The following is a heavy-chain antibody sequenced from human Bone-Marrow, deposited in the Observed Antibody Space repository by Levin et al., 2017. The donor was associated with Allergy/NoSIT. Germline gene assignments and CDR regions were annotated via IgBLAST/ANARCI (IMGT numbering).Heavy chain of an antibody. CDR2: ISGSGGST. D-gene: IGHD2-2*01. J-gene: IGHJ6*02. CDR1: GFTFSSYA. CDR3: AKSVRRTLVVPAAIWYYGMDV. Sequence: GESLKISCAASGFTFSSYAMSWVRQAPGKGLEWVSAISGSGGSTYYADSVKGRFTISRDNSKNTLYLQMNSLRAEDTAVYYCAKSVRRTLVVPAAIWYYGMDVWGQGTTVTVSS. V-gene: IGHV3-23*01.